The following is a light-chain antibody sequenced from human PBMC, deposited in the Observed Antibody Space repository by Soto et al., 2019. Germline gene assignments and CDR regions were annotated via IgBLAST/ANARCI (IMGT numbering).Light chain of an antibody. Sequence: MTQSPSTLSASVGDRVTIPCRASQSISSNLAWYQQKPGQAPRLLIYGASTRATGIPARFSGSGSGTEFTLTISSLQSEDFAVYYCQQYNNWWTFGQGTKVDIK. J-gene: IGKJ1*01. V-gene: IGKV3-15*01. CDR2: GAS. CDR3: QQYNNWWT. CDR1: QSISSN.